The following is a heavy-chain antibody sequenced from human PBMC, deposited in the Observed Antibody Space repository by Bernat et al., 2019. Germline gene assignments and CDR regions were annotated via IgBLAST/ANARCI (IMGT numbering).Heavy chain of an antibody. Sequence: EVQLVESGGGLVQPGGSLRLSCAASGFTFSSYWMSWVRQAPGKGLEWVANIKQDGSEKYYVDSVKGRFTISRDNAKNSLYLQMNSLRAEDTAVYYCARDQYYDFWSGSRYYYYGMDVWGKGTTVTVSS. J-gene: IGHJ6*04. CDR3: ARDQYYDFWSGSRYYYYGMDV. CDR1: GFTFSSYW. D-gene: IGHD3-3*01. CDR2: IKQDGSEK. V-gene: IGHV3-7*03.